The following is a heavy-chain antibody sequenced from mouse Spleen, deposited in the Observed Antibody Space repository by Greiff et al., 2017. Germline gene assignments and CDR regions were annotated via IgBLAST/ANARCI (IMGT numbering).Heavy chain of an antibody. CDR2: INPNYGTT. J-gene: IGHJ4*01. D-gene: IGHD2-10*02. CDR1: GYSFTDYN. V-gene: IGHV1-39*01. CDR3: AMGYGPYYYAMDY. Sequence: EVKLQESGPELVKPGASVKISCKASGYSFTDYNMNWVKQSNGKSLEWIGVINPNYGTTSYNQKFKGKATLTVDQSSSTAYMQLNSLTSEDSAVYYCAMGYGPYYYAMDYWGQGTSVTVSS.